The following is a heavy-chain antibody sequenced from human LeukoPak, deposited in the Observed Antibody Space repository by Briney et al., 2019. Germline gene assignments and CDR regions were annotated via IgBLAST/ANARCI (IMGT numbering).Heavy chain of an antibody. D-gene: IGHD3-16*01. CDR1: GGSISSYY. Sequence: SETLSLTCTVSGGSISSYYWSWIRQPPGKGLEWIGYIYYSGSTNYNPSLKSRVTISVDTSKNQFSLKLSSVTAADTAVYYCARQGGGAFDIWGQGTMVTLSS. V-gene: IGHV4-59*01. J-gene: IGHJ3*02. CDR2: IYYSGST. CDR3: ARQGGGAFDI.